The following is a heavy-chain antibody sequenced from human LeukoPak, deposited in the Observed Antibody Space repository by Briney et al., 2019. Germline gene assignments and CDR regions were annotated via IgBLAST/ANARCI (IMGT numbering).Heavy chain of an antibody. CDR3: ARDSYGGYRYFDY. Sequence: GGSLRLSCAASGFTFSSYAMSWVRQAPGKGLEWVSGISGRGGSTYYADSVKGRFTISGDNSKSTLYLQMTSLRTEDTAVYYCARDSYGGYRYFDYWGRGTLVTVSS. J-gene: IGHJ4*02. CDR2: ISGRGGST. CDR1: GFTFSSYA. D-gene: IGHD5-12*01. V-gene: IGHV3-23*01.